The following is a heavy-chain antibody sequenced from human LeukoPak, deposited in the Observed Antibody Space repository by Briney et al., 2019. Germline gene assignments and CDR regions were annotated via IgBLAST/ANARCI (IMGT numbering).Heavy chain of an antibody. CDR2: IYYSGST. D-gene: IGHD3-3*01. Sequence: SETLSLTCTVSGGSISSYYWSWIRQPPGKGLKWIGYIYYSGSTNYNPSLKSRVTISVDTSKNQFSLKLSSVTAADTAVYYCARSFGVANYFDYWGQGTLVTVSS. CDR1: GGSISSYY. J-gene: IGHJ4*02. CDR3: ARSFGVANYFDY. V-gene: IGHV4-59*01.